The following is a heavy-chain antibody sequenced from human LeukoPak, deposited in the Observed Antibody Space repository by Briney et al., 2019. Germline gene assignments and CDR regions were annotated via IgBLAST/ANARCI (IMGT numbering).Heavy chain of an antibody. D-gene: IGHD6-13*01. CDR2: ISAYNGNT. CDR1: GYTFTSYG. CDR3: ARSDTPWGSWYYFDY. J-gene: IGHJ4*02. Sequence: ASVKVSCKASGYTFTSYGISWVRQAPGQGLEWMGWISAYNGNTNYAQKLQGRVTMTTDTSTSTAYMELRSLRSDDTAVYYCARSDTPWGSWYYFDYWGQGTLVTVSS. V-gene: IGHV1-18*01.